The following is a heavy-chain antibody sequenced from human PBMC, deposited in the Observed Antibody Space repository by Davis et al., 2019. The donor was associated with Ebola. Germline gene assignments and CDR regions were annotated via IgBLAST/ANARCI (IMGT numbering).Heavy chain of an antibody. J-gene: IGHJ6*04. CDR1: GYTFTSYY. CDR3: ARAGYGSDLPDTYFYYYGMDV. D-gene: IGHD1-26*01. Sequence: ASVKVSCKASGYTFTSYYMHWVRQAPGQGLEWMGIINPSGGSTRYAQKFQGRVTMTRDTSTSTVYMELNSLGYDDTAVYFCARAGYGSDLPDTYFYYYGMDVWGKGTTVAVSS. V-gene: IGHV1-46*01. CDR2: INPSGGST.